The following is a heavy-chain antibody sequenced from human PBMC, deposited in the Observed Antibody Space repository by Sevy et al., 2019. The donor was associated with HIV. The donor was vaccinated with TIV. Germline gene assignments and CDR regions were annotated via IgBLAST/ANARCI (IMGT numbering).Heavy chain of an antibody. D-gene: IGHD3-22*01. J-gene: IGHJ4*02. CDR3: ARDEDYDSSGYYYFDY. CDR2: INPSGGST. CDR1: GYTFTSYY. V-gene: IGHV1-46*01. Sequence: ASVKVSCKASGYTFTSYYMHWVRQAPGQGLEWMGIINPSGGSTSYAQKFQGRVTMTRDMSTSTVYMELSSLRSEDTAVYYCARDEDYDSSGYYYFDYWGQGTLVTVSS.